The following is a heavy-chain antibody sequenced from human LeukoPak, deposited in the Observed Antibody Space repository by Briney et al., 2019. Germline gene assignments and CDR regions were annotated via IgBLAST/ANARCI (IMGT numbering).Heavy chain of an antibody. D-gene: IGHD6-13*01. J-gene: IGHJ4*02. CDR2: IYHSGST. CDR1: GYSISSGYY. Sequence: PSETLSLTWTVSGYSISSGYYWGWIRQPPGKGLEWIGSIYHSGSTYYNPSLKSRVTISVDTSKNQFSLKLSSVTAADTAVYYCAREYREQLGTFFDYWGQGTLVTVSS. V-gene: IGHV4-38-2*02. CDR3: AREYREQLGTFFDY.